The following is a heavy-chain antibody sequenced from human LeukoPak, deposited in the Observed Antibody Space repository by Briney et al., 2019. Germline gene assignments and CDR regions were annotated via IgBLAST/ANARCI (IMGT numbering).Heavy chain of an antibody. D-gene: IGHD2-2*01. V-gene: IGHV3-66*01. CDR1: GLIVSGDY. J-gene: IGHJ4*02. CDR3: ARASSDGIIPAATSFDS. Sequence: PGGSLRLSCTASGLIVSGDYISWVRQAPGKGLEWVSVIYTGGTTYYADSVKGRFTISRDNSKNTWYLQMNSLRGEDTAVYYCARASSDGIIPAATSFDSWGQGTLVIVSS. CDR2: IYTGGTT.